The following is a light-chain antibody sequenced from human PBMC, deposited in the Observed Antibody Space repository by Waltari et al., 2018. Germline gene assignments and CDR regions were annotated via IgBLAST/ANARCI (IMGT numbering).Light chain of an antibody. V-gene: IGKV1-39*01. CDR3: QQSYSTPPYT. CDR1: QSITNS. Sequence: DIQMTDYQSSLSASVGERDTITCRASQSITNSLNWYQHKPGKAPKLLISAASSLQSGVPSRFSGRGSGTDFTLTISGLQPEDFATYSCQQSYSTPPYTLGQGTKLEIK. J-gene: IGKJ2*01. CDR2: AAS.